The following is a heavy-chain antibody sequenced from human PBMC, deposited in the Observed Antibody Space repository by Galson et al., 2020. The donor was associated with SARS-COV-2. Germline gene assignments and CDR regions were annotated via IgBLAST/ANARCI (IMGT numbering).Heavy chain of an antibody. CDR3: AREGIGAVAYAFDI. Sequence: GGSLRLSCAASGFTFSSYAMHWVRQAPGKGLEWVAVISYDGSNKYYADSVKGRFTISRDNSKNTLYLQINSLRAEDTAVYYCAREGIGAVAYAFDIWGQGTMVTVSS. CDR2: ISYDGSNK. CDR1: GFTFSSYA. J-gene: IGHJ3*02. D-gene: IGHD6-19*01. V-gene: IGHV3-30-3*01.